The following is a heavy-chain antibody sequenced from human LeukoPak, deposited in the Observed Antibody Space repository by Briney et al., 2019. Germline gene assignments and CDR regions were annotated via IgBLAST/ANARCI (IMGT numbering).Heavy chain of an antibody. CDR3: ASAYTYVRLGDH. Sequence: GGSLRLSCAVSGLNFSNYWMHWVRHAPGKGLVWVARTNLHGTAVDYADPVKGRFTISRDNSKNMLFLQMNSLRVEDTAVYYCASAYTYVRLGDHWGQGTLVTVSP. CDR1: GLNFSNYW. V-gene: IGHV3-74*01. D-gene: IGHD3-10*02. CDR2: TNLHGTAV. J-gene: IGHJ4*02.